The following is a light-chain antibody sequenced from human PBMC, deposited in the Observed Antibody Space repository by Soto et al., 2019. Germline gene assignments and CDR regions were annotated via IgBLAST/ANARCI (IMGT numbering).Light chain of an antibody. Sequence: EIVLTQSPGTLSLSPGERATLSCRASQSLSSSYLAWYQQKPGQAPRLLIYGASNRATGVPDGFSASGYGTDFTRTVRRLEPEDFAVYYCQPYGSSPPYTFGQGTKLEIK. CDR3: QPYGSSPPYT. CDR1: QSLSSSY. CDR2: GAS. J-gene: IGKJ2*01. V-gene: IGKV3-20*01.